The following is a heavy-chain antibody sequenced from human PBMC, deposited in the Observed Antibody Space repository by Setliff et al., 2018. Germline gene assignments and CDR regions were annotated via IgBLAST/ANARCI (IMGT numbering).Heavy chain of an antibody. V-gene: IGHV1-46*01. CDR1: GYTFTSYY. Sequence: ASVKVSCKASGYTFTSYYMHWVRQAPGQGLEWMGIINPSGGSTSYAQKSQGRVTMTRDTSTSTVYMELSSLRSEDTAVYYCARVGRYVDTAMVFDYWGQGTLVTVSS. CDR3: ARVGRYVDTAMVFDY. J-gene: IGHJ4*02. D-gene: IGHD5-18*01. CDR2: INPSGGST.